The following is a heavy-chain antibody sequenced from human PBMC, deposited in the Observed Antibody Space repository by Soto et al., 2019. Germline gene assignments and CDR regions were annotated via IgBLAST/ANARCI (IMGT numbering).Heavy chain of an antibody. V-gene: IGHV1-69*06. CDR1: GGTFSSYA. J-gene: IGHJ4*02. CDR3: ARDRKIFGVAPSLFDY. D-gene: IGHD3-3*01. Sequence: QVQLVQSGAEVQKPGSSVKVSCKASGGTFSSYAISWVRQAPGQGLEWMGGIIPIFGTANYAQKFQGRVTITADKSTSTAYMELSSLRSEDTAVYYCARDRKIFGVAPSLFDYWGQGTLVTVSS. CDR2: IIPIFGTA.